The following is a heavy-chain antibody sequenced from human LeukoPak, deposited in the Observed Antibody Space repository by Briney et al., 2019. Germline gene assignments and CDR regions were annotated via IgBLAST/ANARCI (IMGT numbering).Heavy chain of an antibody. V-gene: IGHV3-74*01. CDR3: ARGDGWLQPTPLDAFDI. Sequence: GGSLRLSCAASGFTFTNYWMFWVRHAPGKGLVWVSGINPVGSTTTYADSVKGRFTISRDNAKNTLYLQMNSLRAEDTAVYYCARGDGWLQPTPLDAFDIWGQGTMVTVSS. D-gene: IGHD5-24*01. CDR1: GFTFTNYW. J-gene: IGHJ3*02. CDR2: INPVGSTT.